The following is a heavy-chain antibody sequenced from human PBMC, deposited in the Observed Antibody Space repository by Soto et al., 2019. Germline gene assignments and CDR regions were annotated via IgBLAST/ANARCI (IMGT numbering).Heavy chain of an antibody. J-gene: IGHJ6*03. CDR3: AREGRSGFDSPGDYYYYMDV. D-gene: IGHD5-12*01. V-gene: IGHV6-1*01. CDR1: GDSVSSNSAA. Sequence: PLQTLSLTCAISGDSVSSNSAAWNWIRQSPSRGLEWLGRTYYRSKWHNDYAVSVKSRITINPDTSKNQFSLQLNSVTPEDTAVYYCAREGRSGFDSPGDYYYYMDVWGKGTTVTVSS. CDR2: TYYRSKWHN.